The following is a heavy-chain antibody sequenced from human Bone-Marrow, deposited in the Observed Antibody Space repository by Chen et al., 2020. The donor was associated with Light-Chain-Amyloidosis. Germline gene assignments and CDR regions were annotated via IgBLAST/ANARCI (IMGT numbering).Heavy chain of an antibody. D-gene: IGHD2-2*01. V-gene: IGHV2-5*02. Sequence: QITLKESGPTLVQPTETLTLTCSFSGFSLRNTGEGVGWIRQPPGKALEWLGIIYWDDDKRYSPSLKSRLTITKDTSKNQVVLTMTNLDPVDTATYYWAHRPSVFCRDSTCYDCFDPWGQGVLVTVSS. CDR1: GFSLRNTGEG. J-gene: IGHJ5*02. CDR3: AHRPSVFCRDSTCYDCFDP. CDR2: IYWDDDK.